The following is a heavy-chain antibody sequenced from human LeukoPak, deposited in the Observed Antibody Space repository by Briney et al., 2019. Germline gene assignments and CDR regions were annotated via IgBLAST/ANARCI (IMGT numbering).Heavy chain of an antibody. D-gene: IGHD5-24*01. Sequence: GGSLRLSCAVSGFTFSSHWMSWVRQAPVKGLEWVANIKQDGSETYYVDSVKGRFTISRDNAKNSLFLQMNSHRAEDTAVYYCARDGEMPTIYFDYWGQGTLVTVSS. CDR3: ARDGEMPTIYFDY. J-gene: IGHJ4*02. CDR1: GFTFSSHW. CDR2: IKQDGSET. V-gene: IGHV3-7*01.